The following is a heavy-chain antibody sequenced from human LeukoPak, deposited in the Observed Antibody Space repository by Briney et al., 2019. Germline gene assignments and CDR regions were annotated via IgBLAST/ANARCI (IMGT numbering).Heavy chain of an antibody. Sequence: ASVKLSCKASGYTFTSYYMHWVRQAPGQGLEWMGIINPSGGSTSYAQKFQSRVTMTRDMSTSTVYMELSSLRSEDTAVYYCARDVGSCYYDSSGPLDPWGQGTLVTVSS. CDR1: GYTFTSYY. CDR2: INPSGGST. V-gene: IGHV1-46*01. D-gene: IGHD3-22*01. J-gene: IGHJ5*02. CDR3: ARDVGSCYYDSSGPLDP.